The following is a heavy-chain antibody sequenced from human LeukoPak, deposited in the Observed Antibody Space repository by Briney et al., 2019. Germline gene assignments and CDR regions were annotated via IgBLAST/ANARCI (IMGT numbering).Heavy chain of an antibody. CDR1: GYTFTNYT. V-gene: IGHV1-69*13. CDR3: ARDQPSYYDSSGYSCGAFDI. CDR2: IIPIFGTA. D-gene: IGHD3-22*01. Sequence: ASVKVSCKASGYTFTNYTLNWVRQAPGQGLEWMGGIIPIFGTANYAQKFQGRVTITADESTSTAYMELSSLRSEDTAVYYCARDQPSYYDSSGYSCGAFDIWGQGTMVTVSS. J-gene: IGHJ3*02.